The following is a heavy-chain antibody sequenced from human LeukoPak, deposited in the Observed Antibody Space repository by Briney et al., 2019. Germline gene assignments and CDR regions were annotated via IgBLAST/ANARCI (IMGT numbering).Heavy chain of an antibody. D-gene: IGHD3-16*02. CDR3: ARETMITFGGVIEPLFDY. J-gene: IGHJ4*02. V-gene: IGHV1-2*06. CDR1: GYTFTGYY. Sequence: ASVKVSCKASGYTFTGYYMHWVRQAPGQGLEWMGRINPNSGGTNYAQKFQGGVTMTRDTSISTAYMELSRLGSDDTAVYYCARETMITFGGVIEPLFDYWGQGTLVTVSS. CDR2: INPNSGGT.